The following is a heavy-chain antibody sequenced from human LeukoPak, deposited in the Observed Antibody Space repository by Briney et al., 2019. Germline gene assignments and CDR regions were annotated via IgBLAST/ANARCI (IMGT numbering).Heavy chain of an antibody. J-gene: IGHJ4*02. CDR1: GFTFSSYS. D-gene: IGHD3-10*01. CDR3: ARDSVRDYYGSGSIGY. Sequence: GGSLRLSCAASGFTFSSYSMNWVRQAPGKGLEWVSSISSSSGYIYYADSVKGRFTISRDNAKNSLYLQMNSLRAEDTAVYYCARDSVRDYYGSGSIGYWGQGTLVTVSS. V-gene: IGHV3-21*01. CDR2: ISSSSGYI.